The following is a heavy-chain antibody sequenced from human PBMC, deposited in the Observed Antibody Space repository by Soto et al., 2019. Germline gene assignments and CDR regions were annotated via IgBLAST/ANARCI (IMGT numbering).Heavy chain of an antibody. CDR1: GFTFSSYA. CDR2: ISYDGSNK. D-gene: IGHD6-19*01. Sequence: PGGSLRLSCAASGFTFSSYAMHWVRQAPGKGLEWVAVISYDGSNKYYADSVKGRFTISRDNSKNTLYLQMNNLRAEDTAVYYCAKGRAAGWYYFDYWGQGTLVTVSS. V-gene: IGHV3-30-3*01. CDR3: AKGRAAGWYYFDY. J-gene: IGHJ4*02.